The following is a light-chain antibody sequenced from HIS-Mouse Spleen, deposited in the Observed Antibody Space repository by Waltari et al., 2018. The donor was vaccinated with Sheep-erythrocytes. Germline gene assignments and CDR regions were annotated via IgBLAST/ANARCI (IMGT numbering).Light chain of an antibody. V-gene: IGLV2-23*01. J-gene: IGLJ3*02. CDR1: SSDVGSYNL. CDR3: CSYAGSSRV. CDR2: EGS. Sequence: QSALTQPASVSGSPGQSITISCTGPSSDVGSYNLVSWSQQHPGKAPKLMIYEGSKRPSGVSNRFSGSKSGNTASLTISGLQAEDEADYYCCSYAGSSRVFGGGTKLTVL.